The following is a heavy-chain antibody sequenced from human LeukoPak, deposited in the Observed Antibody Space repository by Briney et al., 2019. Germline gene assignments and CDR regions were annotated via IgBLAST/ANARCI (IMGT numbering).Heavy chain of an antibody. D-gene: IGHD6-6*01. J-gene: IGHJ6*02. CDR3: ARGSNYYYYYGMDV. CDR1: GYTLTSYG. CDR2: ISAYNGNT. V-gene: IGHV1-18*01. Sequence: GASVKVSCKASGYTLTSYGISWVRQAPGQGLEWMGWISAYNGNTNYAQKLQGRVTMTTDTSTSTAYMELRSLRSDDTAVYYCARGSNYYYYYGMDVWGQGTTVTVSS.